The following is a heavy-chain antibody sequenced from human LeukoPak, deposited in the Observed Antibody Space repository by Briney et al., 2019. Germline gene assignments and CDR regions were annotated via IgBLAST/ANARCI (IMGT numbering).Heavy chain of an antibody. CDR2: IIPIFGTA. J-gene: IGHJ4*02. D-gene: IGHD1-26*01. CDR3: ARVVSVVGAAYYFDY. Sequence: GASVKVSCKASGGTFSSYAISWVRQAPGQGLEWMGGIIPIFGTANYAQKFQGRVTITTDESTSTAYMELSSLRSEDTAVYYCARVVSVVGAAYYFDYWGQGTLVTVSS. V-gene: IGHV1-69*05. CDR1: GGTFSSYA.